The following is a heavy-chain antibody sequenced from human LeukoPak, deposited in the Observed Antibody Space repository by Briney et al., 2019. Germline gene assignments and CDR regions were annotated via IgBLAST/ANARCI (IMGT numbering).Heavy chain of an antibody. V-gene: IGHV1-69*13. CDR3: ARDNPSVSYSFDY. Sequence: SVTVSCKASGGTFSSYAISWVRQAPGQGLEWMGGIIPIFGTANYAQKFQGRVTITADESTSTAYMELSSLRSEDTAVYYCARDNPSVSYSFDYWGQGTLVTVSS. CDR2: IIPIFGTA. CDR1: GGTFSSYA. J-gene: IGHJ4*02. D-gene: IGHD3-10*01.